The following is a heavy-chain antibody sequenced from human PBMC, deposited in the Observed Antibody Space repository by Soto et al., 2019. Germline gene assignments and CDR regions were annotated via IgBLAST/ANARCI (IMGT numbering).Heavy chain of an antibody. CDR1: GFTFSSYE. D-gene: IGHD3-22*01. Sequence: PGGSLRLSCAASGFTFSSYEMNWVRQAPGKGLEWVSYISSSGSTIYYADSVKGRFTISRDNAKNSLYLQMNSLRAEDTAVYYCAGGVCMIVVAHNWFDPWGQGTLVTVSS. V-gene: IGHV3-48*03. CDR2: ISSSGSTI. J-gene: IGHJ5*02. CDR3: AGGVCMIVVAHNWFDP.